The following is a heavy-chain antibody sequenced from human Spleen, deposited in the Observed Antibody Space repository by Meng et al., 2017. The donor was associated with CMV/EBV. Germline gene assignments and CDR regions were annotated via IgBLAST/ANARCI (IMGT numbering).Heavy chain of an antibody. J-gene: IGHJ3*02. D-gene: IGHD6-13*01. Sequence: SGYTFDHYGVSWVRQAPGRGLEWMGWININVGNTNPHQKFQDRMILTKDTSTNTAYMQLMSLRSDDTAMYYCVRDEGQRLVNDAFDIWGQGTMVTVSS. CDR3: VRDEGQRLVNDAFDI. V-gene: IGHV1-18*01. CDR2: ININVGNT. CDR1: GYTFDHYG.